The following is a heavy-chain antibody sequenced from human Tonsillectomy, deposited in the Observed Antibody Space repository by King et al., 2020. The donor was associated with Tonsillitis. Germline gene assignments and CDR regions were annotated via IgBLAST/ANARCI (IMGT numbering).Heavy chain of an antibody. D-gene: IGHD4-17*01. CDR2: INQDGSEK. J-gene: IGHJ4*02. Sequence: VQLVESGGGLVQPGGSLRLSCAASGFTFSSYWMNWVRQAPGKGLEWVANINQDGSEKYYVDPVKGRFTISRDNAKNSLYLQMNSLRAEDTAIYYCARPDYGDYLDYWGQGTLVTVSS. CDR3: ARPDYGDYLDY. V-gene: IGHV3-7*01. CDR1: GFTFSSYW.